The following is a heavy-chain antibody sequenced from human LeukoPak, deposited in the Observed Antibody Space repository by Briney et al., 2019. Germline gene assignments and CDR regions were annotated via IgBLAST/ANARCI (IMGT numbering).Heavy chain of an antibody. J-gene: IGHJ6*03. V-gene: IGHV1-2*02. CDR3: AGGVPGYYMDV. CDR1: GYTFTAYY. Sequence: ASVKVSCKTSGYTFTAYYIHWVRQARGQGLEWMGWINPVSGGTNYAQKLQGRVTMTTDTSTSTAYMELRSLRSDDTAVYYCAGGVPGYYMDVWGKGTTVTISS. CDR2: INPVSGGT. D-gene: IGHD2-2*01.